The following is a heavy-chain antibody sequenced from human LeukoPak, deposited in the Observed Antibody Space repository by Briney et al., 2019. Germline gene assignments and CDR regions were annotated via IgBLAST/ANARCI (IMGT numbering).Heavy chain of an antibody. V-gene: IGHV3-30*03. CDR1: GFTFSSYG. Sequence: GGSLRLSCAASGFTFSSYGMHWVRQAPGKGLEWVAVISYDGDTEYYTDSVKGRFTISRDNSKNTLYLQMSRLRAEDTAVYYCARDYSSGWVDYWGQGTLVTVSS. J-gene: IGHJ4*02. CDR2: ISYDGDTE. D-gene: IGHD6-19*01. CDR3: ARDYSSGWVDY.